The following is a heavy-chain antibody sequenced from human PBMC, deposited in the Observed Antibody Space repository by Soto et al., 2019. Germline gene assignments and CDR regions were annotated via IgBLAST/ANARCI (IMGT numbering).Heavy chain of an antibody. CDR2: IWYDGSNK. J-gene: IGHJ4*02. Sequence: QVQLVESGGGVVQPGRSLRLSCAASGFTFSSYGMHWVRQAPGKGLEWVAVIWYDGSNKYYADSVKGRFTISRDNSKNPLYLQMNSLRAEDTAVYYWASAPTKIAVAGKHAFDYWGQGTLVTVSS. CDR3: ASAPTKIAVAGKHAFDY. V-gene: IGHV3-33*01. D-gene: IGHD6-19*01. CDR1: GFTFSSYG.